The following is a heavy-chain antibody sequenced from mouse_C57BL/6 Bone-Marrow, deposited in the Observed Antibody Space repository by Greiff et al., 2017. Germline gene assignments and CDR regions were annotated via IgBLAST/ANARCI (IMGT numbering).Heavy chain of an antibody. CDR1: GYTFTSYW. J-gene: IGHJ1*03. V-gene: IGHV1-72*01. D-gene: IGHD1-1*01. Sequence: QVQLQQPGAELVKPGASVKLSCKASGYTFTSYWMHWVKQRPGRGLEWIGRIDPNSGGTKYNEKFKSKATLTVDKPSSTAYMQLSSLTSEDSAVYYWARCAITTVVADWYFDVWGTGTTVTVAS. CDR2: IDPNSGGT. CDR3: ARCAITTVVADWYFDV.